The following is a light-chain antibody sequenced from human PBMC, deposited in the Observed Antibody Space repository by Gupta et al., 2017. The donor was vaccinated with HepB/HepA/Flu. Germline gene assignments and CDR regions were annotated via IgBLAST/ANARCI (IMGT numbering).Light chain of an antibody. CDR2: QDN. CDR3: QAWDSSTPCV. Sequence: SFDLTQPPAVSVSPGQTASITCSGDKLGEKYACWYQQKPGQSPVLVIYQDNKRPSGIPERFSGSNSGNTASLTISGTQAMDEADYYCQAWDSSTPCVFGGGTKLT. J-gene: IGLJ3*02. CDR1: KLGEKY. V-gene: IGLV3-1*01.